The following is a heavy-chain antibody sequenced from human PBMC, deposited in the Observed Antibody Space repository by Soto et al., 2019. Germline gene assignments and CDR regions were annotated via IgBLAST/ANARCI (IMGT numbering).Heavy chain of an antibody. V-gene: IGHV1-46*01. D-gene: IGHD1-26*01. Sequence: ASVKVSCKASGYTFSCYYIHWVRQAPGEGLEWMGIINPNGGGTCYAQKFQGRITMTTDTSTSTAYMELRSLKSDDTAFFFCARDSGNPVVWDYFFDYRGRGTLVPASS. CDR2: INPNGGGT. CDR1: GYTFSCYY. CDR3: ARDSGNPVVWDYFFDY. J-gene: IGHJ4*02.